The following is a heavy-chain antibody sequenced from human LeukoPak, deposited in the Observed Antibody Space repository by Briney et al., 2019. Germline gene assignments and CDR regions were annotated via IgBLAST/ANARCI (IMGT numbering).Heavy chain of an antibody. CDR1: GFIFSYYG. D-gene: IGHD2-8*02. V-gene: IGHV3-33*01. Sequence: PGRSLRLSCAASGFIFSYYGMHWVRQAPGKGLEWLAVIWPDGTIQYYADPVKGRFTISRDNSENTLYLQLTGLRADDSAVYYCARHNHDWGWDFWGQGAQVTVSS. J-gene: IGHJ4*02. CDR2: IWPDGTIQ. CDR3: ARHNHDWGWDF.